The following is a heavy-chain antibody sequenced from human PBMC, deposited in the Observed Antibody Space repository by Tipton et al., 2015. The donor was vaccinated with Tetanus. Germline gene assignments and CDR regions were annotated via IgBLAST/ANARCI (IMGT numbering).Heavy chain of an antibody. V-gene: IGHV4-59*02. Sequence: SLTCSVSGDSGSRHYWSWIRQPPGKGLEWIGYIYYTGSTNYNPSLKSGVTISLDTSKNQFSLKLTSVSAADTAVYYCARLTGHSMDVVDYYYFGMDVWGQGTKVTVSS. CDR3: ARLTGHSMDVVDYYYFGMDV. J-gene: IGHJ6*02. CDR2: IYYTGST. D-gene: IGHD2-21*01. CDR1: GDSGSRHY.